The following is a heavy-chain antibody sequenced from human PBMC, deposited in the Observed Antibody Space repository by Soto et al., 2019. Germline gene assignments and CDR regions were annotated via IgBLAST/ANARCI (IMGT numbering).Heavy chain of an antibody. D-gene: IGHD1-1*01. Sequence: SETLSLTCTVSGDSIISSSYYWGWIRQPPGKGLEWIGNIYYSGITYYNPSLKSRVTISVDVSKNQFSLKLSSVTAADTAVYYCARRHNCNDATRFDPWGQGTLVTVSS. CDR2: IYYSGIT. J-gene: IGHJ5*02. CDR1: GDSIISSSYY. CDR3: ARRHNCNDATRFDP. V-gene: IGHV4-39*01.